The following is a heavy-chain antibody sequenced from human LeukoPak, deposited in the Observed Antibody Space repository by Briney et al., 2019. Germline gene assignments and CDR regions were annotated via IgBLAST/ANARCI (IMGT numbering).Heavy chain of an antibody. CDR1: GFTFSCYE. CDR3: AELGITMIGGV. Sequence: GGSLRLSCAASGFTFSCYEMNWVRQAPEKGLEWVSYISSSGSTIYYADSVKGRFTISRDNAKNSLYLQMNSLRAEDTAVYYCAELGITMIGGVWGKGTTVTISS. D-gene: IGHD3-10*02. V-gene: IGHV3-48*03. CDR2: ISSSGSTI. J-gene: IGHJ6*04.